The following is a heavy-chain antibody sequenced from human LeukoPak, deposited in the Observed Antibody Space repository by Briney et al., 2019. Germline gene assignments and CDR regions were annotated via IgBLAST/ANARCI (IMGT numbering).Heavy chain of an antibody. D-gene: IGHD2-2*01. Sequence: GGSLRLSCAASGFNFSRNAITWVRQAPGKGLEWVSVISGGGGSTYYADSVKGRFTISRDNSKNTLFLQMNSLRAEDTAVYYCAKGGYCSSTSCYVGWFDPWGQGTLVTVSS. J-gene: IGHJ5*02. CDR2: ISGGGGST. CDR3: AKGGYCSSTSCYVGWFDP. CDR1: GFNFSRNA. V-gene: IGHV3-23*01.